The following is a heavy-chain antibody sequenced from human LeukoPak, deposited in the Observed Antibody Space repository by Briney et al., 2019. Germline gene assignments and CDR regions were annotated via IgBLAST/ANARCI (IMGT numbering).Heavy chain of an antibody. D-gene: IGHD6-6*01. CDR2: IYHSGST. J-gene: IGHJ6*03. Sequence: PSETLSLTCTVSSYSISSGYYWGWIRQPPGKGLEWIGSIYHSGSTYYNPSLKSRVTISVDTSKNQFSLKLSSVTAADTAVYYCARVYSSSSYYYYYYYMDVWGKGTTVTVSS. CDR3: ARVYSSSSYYYYYYYMDV. V-gene: IGHV4-38-2*02. CDR1: SYSISSGYY.